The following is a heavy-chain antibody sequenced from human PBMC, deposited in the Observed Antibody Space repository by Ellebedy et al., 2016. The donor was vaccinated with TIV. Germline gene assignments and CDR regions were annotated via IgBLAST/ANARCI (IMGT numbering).Heavy chain of an antibody. V-gene: IGHV4-39*07. Sequence: GSLRLSCTVSGGSISSSSYYWGWIRQPPGKGLEWIGSIYYSGSTYYNPSLKSRVTISVDTSKNQFSLKLSSVTAADTAVYYCARTTVTTGGTFDYWGQGTLVTVSS. CDR3: ARTTVTTGGTFDY. J-gene: IGHJ4*02. CDR1: GGSISSSSYY. CDR2: IYYSGST. D-gene: IGHD4-17*01.